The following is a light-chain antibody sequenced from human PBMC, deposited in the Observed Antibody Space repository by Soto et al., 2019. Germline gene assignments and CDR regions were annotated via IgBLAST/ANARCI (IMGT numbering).Light chain of an antibody. CDR2: DAS. V-gene: IGKV3-20*01. CDR3: QQYGGSPRT. J-gene: IGKJ1*01. CDR1: QSISNNY. Sequence: EIVLTQSPGTLSLSPGERATLSCRASQSISNNYLAWYQQTPGQAPRLLINDASNRAAGIPDRFSGSGSGTDFTLTISRLEPEDFGVYHCQQYGGSPRTFGQGTKVDIK.